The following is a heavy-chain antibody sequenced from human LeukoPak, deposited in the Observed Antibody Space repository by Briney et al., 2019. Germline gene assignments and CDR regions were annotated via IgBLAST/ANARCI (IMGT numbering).Heavy chain of an antibody. CDR1: GFTFSTYT. Sequence: GGSLRLSCAASGFTFSTYTIHWVRQAPGKGLEWVAVISYDGSNKYYADSVKGRFTLSRDDSKDTLYLQMDSLRAEDTAVYSCARGYCSSTACPPCDYWGQGTLVTVSS. CDR3: ARGYCSSTACPPCDY. CDR2: ISYDGSNK. V-gene: IGHV3-30*04. J-gene: IGHJ4*02. D-gene: IGHD2-2*01.